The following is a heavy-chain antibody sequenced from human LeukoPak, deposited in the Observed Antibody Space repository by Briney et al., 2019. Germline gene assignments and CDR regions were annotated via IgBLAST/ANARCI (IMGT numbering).Heavy chain of an antibody. Sequence: NPSETLSLTCTVSGYSISSGYYWGWLRQPPGKGLEWIGSIYHSGSTYYNPSLKSRVTISVDTSKNQFSLKLSSVTAADTAVYYCAVDIVVVPGWFDPWGQGTLVTVSS. CDR3: AVDIVVVPGWFDP. D-gene: IGHD2-2*01. J-gene: IGHJ5*02. V-gene: IGHV4-38-2*02. CDR2: IYHSGST. CDR1: GYSISSGYY.